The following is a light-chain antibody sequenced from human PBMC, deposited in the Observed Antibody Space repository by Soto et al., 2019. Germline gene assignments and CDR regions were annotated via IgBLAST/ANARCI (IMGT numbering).Light chain of an antibody. CDR3: QHYNSYSEA. V-gene: IGKV1-5*03. CDR2: KAS. Sequence: DIQMTQSPSTLSGSVGDRVTITCRASQTISSGLAWYQQKPGKAPKLLIYKASTLKSGVPSRFSGSGSGTEFTLTISSLQPDDVATYYCQHYNSYSEALGQGTKVDI. CDR1: QTISSG. J-gene: IGKJ1*01.